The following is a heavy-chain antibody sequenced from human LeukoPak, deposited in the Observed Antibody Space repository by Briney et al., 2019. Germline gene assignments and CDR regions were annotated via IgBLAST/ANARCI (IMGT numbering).Heavy chain of an antibody. Sequence: GGSLRLPCAASGFTFRSYSMNWARQAPGKGLEWVSSISSSGTYIYYADSVKGRFTISRDNAKNSLYLQMNSLRAEDTSVYYCALAIGRVVGTFDYWGQGTLVTVSS. CDR2: ISSSGTYI. D-gene: IGHD3-22*01. V-gene: IGHV3-21*01. J-gene: IGHJ4*02. CDR1: GFTFRSYS. CDR3: ALAIGRVVGTFDY.